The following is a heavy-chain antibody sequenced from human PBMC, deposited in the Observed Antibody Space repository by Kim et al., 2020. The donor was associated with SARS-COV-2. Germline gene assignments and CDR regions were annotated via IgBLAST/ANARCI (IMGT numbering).Heavy chain of an antibody. CDR3: AREEAFDYVWLGYRWGSEY. CDR2: IRSSGSTI. D-gene: IGHD3-16*02. V-gene: IGHV3-11*01. Sequence: GGSLRLSCAASGFNFSDYDMSWIRQAPGKGLEWVSHIRSSGSTIYYADSVKGRFTISRDNAKNSLYLQMNSLRAEDTAVYYCAREEAFDYVWLGYRWGSEYWGRETLVTVSS. J-gene: IGHJ4*02. CDR1: GFNFSDYD.